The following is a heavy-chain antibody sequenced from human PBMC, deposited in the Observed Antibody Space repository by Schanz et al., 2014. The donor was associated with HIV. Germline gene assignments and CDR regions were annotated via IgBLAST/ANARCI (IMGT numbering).Heavy chain of an antibody. CDR1: GFTFSAHG. CDR3: AKVARWDYYGMDV. J-gene: IGHJ6*02. CDR2: EWSDGNNK. Sequence: VQLVESGGGVVQPGRSLRLSCVASGFTFSAHGMYWVRQAPGKGLEWVAFEWSDGNNKYYADSVKGRFTISRDNSKNTLYLQMSSLRAEDTAVYYCAKVARWDYYGMDVWGQGTTVTVSS. V-gene: IGHV3-30*02.